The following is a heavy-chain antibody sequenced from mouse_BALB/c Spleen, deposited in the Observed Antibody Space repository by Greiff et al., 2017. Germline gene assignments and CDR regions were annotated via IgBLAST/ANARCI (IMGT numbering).Heavy chain of an antibody. V-gene: IGHV7-3*02. CDR2: IRNKANGYTT. Sequence: EVKVVESGGGLVQPGGSLRLSCATSGFTFTDYYMSWVRQPPGKALEWLGFIRNKANGYTTEYSASVKGRFTISRDNSQSILYLQMNTLRAEDSATYYCARETGTFDYWGQGTTLTVSS. J-gene: IGHJ2*01. CDR1: GFTFTDYY. CDR3: ARETGTFDY. D-gene: IGHD4-1*01.